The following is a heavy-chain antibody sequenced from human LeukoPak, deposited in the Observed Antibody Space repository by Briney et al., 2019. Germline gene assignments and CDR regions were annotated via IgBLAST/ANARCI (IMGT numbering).Heavy chain of an antibody. CDR2: IYSGGST. J-gene: IGHJ3*02. CDR1: GFTVSSNY. Sequence: GGSLRLSCAASGFTVSSNYMSWVRQAPGKGLEGVSVIYSGGSTYYADSGKGRFTISRDNSKNKLYLQMNRLRDEDTAVYYCASDYYDSSGRGYFDIWGQGTMVTVSS. CDR3: ASDYYDSSGRGYFDI. D-gene: IGHD3-22*01. V-gene: IGHV3-53*01.